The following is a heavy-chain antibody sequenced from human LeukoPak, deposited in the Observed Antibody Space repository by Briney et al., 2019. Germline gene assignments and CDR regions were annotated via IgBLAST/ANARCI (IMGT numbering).Heavy chain of an antibody. Sequence: GGSLRLSCAASGFTFSSYSMNWVRQAPGKGLEWVSSISSSSSYTYYADSVKGRFTISRDNSKNTLYLQMNSLRAEDTAVYYCAKVVVVVINYYFDYWGQGTLVTVSS. CDR2: ISSSSSYT. J-gene: IGHJ4*02. CDR3: AKVVVVVINYYFDY. D-gene: IGHD3-22*01. V-gene: IGHV3-21*04. CDR1: GFTFSSYS.